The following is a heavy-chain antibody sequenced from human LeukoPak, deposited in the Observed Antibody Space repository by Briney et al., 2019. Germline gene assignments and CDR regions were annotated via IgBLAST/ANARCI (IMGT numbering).Heavy chain of an antibody. CDR3: ASDRMGGSFDY. J-gene: IGHJ4*02. V-gene: IGHV3-48*01. CDR2: ITGDSNTI. D-gene: IGHD2-15*01. Sequence: GGSLRLSCAASGFAFSPYAMNWVRQAPGKGLEWVSFITGDSNTIYYADSMKGRFTVSRDNAENSLYLQMNSLSAEDTAVYYCASDRMGGSFDYWGQGTLVTVSS. CDR1: GFAFSPYA.